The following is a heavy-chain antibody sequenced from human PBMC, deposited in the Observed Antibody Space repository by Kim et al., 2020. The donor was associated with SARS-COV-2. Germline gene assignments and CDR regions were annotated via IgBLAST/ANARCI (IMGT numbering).Heavy chain of an antibody. CDR1: GFTFSNAW. D-gene: IGHD3-16*01. Sequence: GGSLRLSCAASGFTFSNAWMNWVRQGPGKGLEWIGLIKAKSDGVTAVYTAPLRGRFTISRDDSQSTVYLQINSLETEDTGVYYCTTNTKIGGFRGYWGVGTQVTVSS. CDR3: TTNTKIGGFRGY. J-gene: IGHJ4*02. V-gene: IGHV3-15*01. CDR2: IKAKSDGVTA.